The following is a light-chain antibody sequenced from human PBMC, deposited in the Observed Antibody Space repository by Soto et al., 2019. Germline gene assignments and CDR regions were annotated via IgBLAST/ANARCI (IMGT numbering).Light chain of an antibody. CDR3: QQYNNWPLT. V-gene: IGKV3-15*01. CDR1: QSVTGT. J-gene: IGKJ4*01. Sequence: EIVMTQSPATLSVSPGDGATLSSRPSQSVTGTLAWYQQKPGQAPRLLISGASTRATGIAARFSGSGSGTEFTLTISSLQSEDFAVYYCQQYNNWPLTFGGGTKVEIK. CDR2: GAS.